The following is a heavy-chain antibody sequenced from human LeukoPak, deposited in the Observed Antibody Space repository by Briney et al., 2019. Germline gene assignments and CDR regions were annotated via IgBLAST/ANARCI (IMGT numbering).Heavy chain of an antibody. Sequence: SGTLSLTCTVSVGPISSYYWGWIRQPPGKGVEWIGYIYYSASTNYNPCLKSRVTISVDTSKNQCSLKLSPAPAADTAVYYCARGGASAFDIWGQGTMVTVSS. CDR1: VGPISSYY. V-gene: IGHV4-59*01. CDR3: ARGGASAFDI. J-gene: IGHJ3*02. CDR2: IYYSAST. D-gene: IGHD1-26*01.